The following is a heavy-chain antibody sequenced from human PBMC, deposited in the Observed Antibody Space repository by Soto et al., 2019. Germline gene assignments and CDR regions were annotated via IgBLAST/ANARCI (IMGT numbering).Heavy chain of an antibody. Sequence: PSETLSLTCTVSGGSISSSSYYWGWIRQPPGKGLEWIGSIYYSGSTYYNPSLKSRVTISVDTSKNQFSLKMSSVTAADTAVYYCARPGGAALQAYGPFGYYYGMDVWGQVNTVS. V-gene: IGHV4-39*01. CDR2: IYYSGST. CDR3: ARPGGAALQAYGPFGYYYGMDV. J-gene: IGHJ6*02. D-gene: IGHD6-25*01. CDR1: GGSISSSSYY.